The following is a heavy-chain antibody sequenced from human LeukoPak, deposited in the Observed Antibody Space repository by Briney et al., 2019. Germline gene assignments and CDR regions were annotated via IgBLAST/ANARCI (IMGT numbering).Heavy chain of an antibody. D-gene: IGHD5/OR15-5a*01. J-gene: IGHJ4*02. CDR1: GGSFSGYY. CDR3: ARVAHDLYPYFFVF. CDR2: INHGGSN. V-gene: IGHV4-34*01. Sequence: SETLSFTGSVYGGSFSGYYWRWIRQPPGKGLEWIGEINHGGSNNYKTSLKSGATFSVDTSKNQFSLNMRFVTAADTAVYYCARVAHDLYPYFFVFWGQGTLVSVFS.